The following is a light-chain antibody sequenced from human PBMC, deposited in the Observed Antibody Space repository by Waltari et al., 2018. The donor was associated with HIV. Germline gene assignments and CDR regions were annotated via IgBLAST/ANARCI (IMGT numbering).Light chain of an antibody. CDR1: GAGHE. Sequence: QSVLTQPPSVSGAPGQRVSISCTGSGAGHEVQWYQQIAGKAPKLLIFGNNKRPSGVPARFFCSKSGTSASLAITGLQPEDEAHYYCQSFDSSLTGFVFGSGTEVVVL. J-gene: IGLJ1*01. CDR3: QSFDSSLTGFV. V-gene: IGLV1-40*01. CDR2: GNN.